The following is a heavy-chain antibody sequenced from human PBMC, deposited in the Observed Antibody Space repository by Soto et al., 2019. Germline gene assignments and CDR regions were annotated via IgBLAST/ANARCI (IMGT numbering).Heavy chain of an antibody. Sequence: GGSLRLSCAASGFTFSSYSMNWVRQAPGKGLEWVSSISSSSSYIYYADSVKGRITISRDNAKNSLYLQMNSLRAEDTAVYYCARDRYCSSTSCYTGAFDIWGQGTMVTVSS. CDR1: GFTFSSYS. D-gene: IGHD2-2*02. CDR2: ISSSSSYI. CDR3: ARDRYCSSTSCYTGAFDI. V-gene: IGHV3-21*01. J-gene: IGHJ3*02.